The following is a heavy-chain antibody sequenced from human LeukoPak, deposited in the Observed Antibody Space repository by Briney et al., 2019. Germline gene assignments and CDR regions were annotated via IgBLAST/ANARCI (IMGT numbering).Heavy chain of an antibody. J-gene: IGHJ4*02. CDR3: ARGDIHSGSRYDY. V-gene: IGHV4-59*02. Sequence: SETLSLTCSVSGDSVTSYYWSWIRQPPGRGLEWFCFIYYSATTNYHPSLKPRLTISVDTSKTQFSLKLSSVTAADTAVYYCARGDIHSGSRYDYWGQGTLVTVSS. CDR2: IYYSATT. D-gene: IGHD3-10*01. CDR1: GDSVTSYY.